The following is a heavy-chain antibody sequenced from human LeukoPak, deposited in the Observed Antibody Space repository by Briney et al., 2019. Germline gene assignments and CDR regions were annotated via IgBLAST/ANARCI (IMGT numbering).Heavy chain of an antibody. CDR1: GYTFTGYY. Sequence: GASVKVSCKASGYTFTGYYMHWVRQAPGQGLEWMGWINPNSGGTNYAQKFQGRVTMTRDTSISTAYMELSRLRSDDTAVYYCARDFEREIVVVPATRGQGTLVTVSS. J-gene: IGHJ4*02. V-gene: IGHV1-2*02. D-gene: IGHD3-22*01. CDR3: ARDFEREIVVVPAT. CDR2: INPNSGGT.